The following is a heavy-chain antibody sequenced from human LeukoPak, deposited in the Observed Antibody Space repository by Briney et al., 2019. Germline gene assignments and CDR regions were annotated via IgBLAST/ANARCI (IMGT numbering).Heavy chain of an antibody. V-gene: IGHV3-7*04. CDR1: KFTFSSYW. D-gene: IGHD3-3*01. J-gene: IGHJ4*02. CDR2: IKQDGSEK. Sequence: GGSLRLSCAASKFTFSSYWMTWVRQAPGKGLEWVANIKQDGSEKYYVDSVKGRFTISRDNAKNSLYLQMNSLRAEDTAVYYCARAVSSGYYNLYFDYWGQGTLVTVSS. CDR3: ARAVSSGYYNLYFDY.